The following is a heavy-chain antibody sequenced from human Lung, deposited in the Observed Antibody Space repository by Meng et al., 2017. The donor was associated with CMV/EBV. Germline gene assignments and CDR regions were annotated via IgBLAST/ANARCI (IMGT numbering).Heavy chain of an antibody. J-gene: IGHJ6*01. V-gene: IGHV4-39*01. CDR3: ARHGDYSNYALIF. D-gene: IGHD4-11*01. CDR2: MYYSGNT. Sequence: GSLRLXCTVSGGSVSSPSSYWGWIRQPPGKGLEWIGTMYYSGNTFYNPSLNNRVTISGDTSNNQFSLKLTSVTAADTAVYYCARHGDYSNYALIFWGQGNXV. CDR1: GGSVSSPSSY.